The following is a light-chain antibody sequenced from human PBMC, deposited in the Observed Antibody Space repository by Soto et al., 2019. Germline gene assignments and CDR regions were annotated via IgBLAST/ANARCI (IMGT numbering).Light chain of an antibody. CDR2: GAS. J-gene: IGKJ2*01. CDR3: QQGHNWPLT. CDR1: QGISSE. V-gene: IGKV3-15*01. Sequence: EIVMTQSPPTLSLSPGERAALSCRASQGISSELAWYQQKPGQPPRLLIYGASTRATGVPARFTGSGSGSDFTLTISGLQSEDFAVYYCQQGHNWPLTFGQGTRLEI.